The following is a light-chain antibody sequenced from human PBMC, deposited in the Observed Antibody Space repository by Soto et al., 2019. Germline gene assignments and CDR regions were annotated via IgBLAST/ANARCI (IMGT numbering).Light chain of an antibody. V-gene: IGLV2-23*02. J-gene: IGLJ1*01. CDR1: SSDVGSYDL. Sequence: QSVLTQPASVSGSPEQSITITCTVTSSDVGSYDLVSWYQQYTGKAPKLMIYEVSERPSGVSNRFSGSKSGNTASLTISGLLAEDEADYYCCSYAGSSAFPFVFGTGTKVTVL. CDR3: CSYAGSSAFPFV. CDR2: EVS.